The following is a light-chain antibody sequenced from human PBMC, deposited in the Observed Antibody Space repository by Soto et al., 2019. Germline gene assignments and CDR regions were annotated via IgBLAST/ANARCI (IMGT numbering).Light chain of an antibody. CDR2: AAS. Sequence: DIQMTQSPSSLSASVGDRVTITCRASQGISNYLAWYQQKPGKVPKVLIYAASTLQSGVPSRFSGSGSGTNLTLTISSLQPEDVATYYCQKYNSAPPFTFGPGTKVDIK. V-gene: IGKV1-27*01. J-gene: IGKJ3*01. CDR3: QKYNSAPPFT. CDR1: QGISNY.